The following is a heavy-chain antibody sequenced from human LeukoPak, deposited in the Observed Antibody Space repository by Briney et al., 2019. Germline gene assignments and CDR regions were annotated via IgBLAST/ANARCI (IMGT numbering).Heavy chain of an antibody. CDR3: ARTVGSSSFEGDYYYYYYMDV. V-gene: IGHV1-18*01. CDR2: ISAYNGNT. CDR1: GYTFTSYG. J-gene: IGHJ6*03. Sequence: ASVKASCKASGYTFTSYGISWVRQAPGQGLEWMGWISAYNGNTNYAQKLQGRVTMTTDTSTSTAYMELRSLRSDDTAVCYCARTVGSSSFEGDYYYYYYMDVWGKGTTVTVSS. D-gene: IGHD6-6*01.